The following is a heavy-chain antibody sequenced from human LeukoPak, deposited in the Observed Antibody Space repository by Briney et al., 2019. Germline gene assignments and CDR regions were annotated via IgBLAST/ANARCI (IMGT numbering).Heavy chain of an antibody. J-gene: IGHJ6*03. D-gene: IGHD6-13*01. CDR3: ARDGSSSWNGGPPSLYYYYYMDV. CDR1: GYTFTSYG. Sequence: ASVKVSCKASGYTFTSYGISWVRQAPGQGLERMGWISAYNGNTNYAQKLQGRVTMTTDTSTSTAYMELRSLRSDDTAVYYCARDGSSSWNGGPPSLYYYYYMDVWGKGTTVTVSS. CDR2: ISAYNGNT. V-gene: IGHV1-18*01.